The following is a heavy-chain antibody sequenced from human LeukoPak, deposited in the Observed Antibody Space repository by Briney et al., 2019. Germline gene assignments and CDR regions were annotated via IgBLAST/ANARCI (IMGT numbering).Heavy chain of an antibody. CDR2: IYSGGST. V-gene: IGHV3-66*02. CDR1: GFTVSSNY. J-gene: IGHJ4*02. Sequence: GGSLRLSCAASGFTVSSNYMSWVRQAPGKGLEWVSVIYSGGSTYYADSVKGRFTISRDNSKNTLYLQMNSLRAEDTAVYYCARDQGGTAMVDGLGYWGQGTLVTVSS. CDR3: ARDQGGTAMVDGLGY. D-gene: IGHD5-18*01.